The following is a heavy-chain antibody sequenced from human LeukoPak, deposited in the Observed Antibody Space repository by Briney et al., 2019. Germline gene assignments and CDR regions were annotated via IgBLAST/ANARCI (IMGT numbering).Heavy chain of an antibody. D-gene: IGHD4-17*01. J-gene: IGHJ4*02. CDR3: AKDMDYGDGYFDY. CDR2: IRYDGSNK. V-gene: IGHV3-30*02. CDR1: GFSFSYQG. Sequence: PGGSLRLSCAGSGFSFSYQGMTWVRQAPGKGLEWVAFIRYDGSNKYYADSVKGRFTISRDNSKNTLYLQMNSLRAEDTAVYYCAKDMDYGDGYFDYWGQGTLVTVSS.